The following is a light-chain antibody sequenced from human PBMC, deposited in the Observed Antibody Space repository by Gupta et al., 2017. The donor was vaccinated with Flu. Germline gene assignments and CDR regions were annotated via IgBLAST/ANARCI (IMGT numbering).Light chain of an antibody. J-gene: IGLJ1*01. V-gene: IGLV3-10*01. Sequence: SYELTQSPSVSVSPGQTARITCSGDTLPKKYSYWDKQKSGQAPVVVIYEDSKRPSGIPERFSGSSSGTMATLTISGAQVEDEADYYCYSIDSSGNQSYVFGIGTKVTVL. CDR2: EDS. CDR3: YSIDSSGNQSYV. CDR1: TLPKKY.